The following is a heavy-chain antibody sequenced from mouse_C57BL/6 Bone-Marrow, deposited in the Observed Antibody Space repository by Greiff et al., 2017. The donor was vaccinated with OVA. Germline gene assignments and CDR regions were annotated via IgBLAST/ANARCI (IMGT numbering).Heavy chain of an antibody. V-gene: IGHV14-2*01. CDR2: IDPEDGET. Sequence: EVKLMESGAELVKPGASVKLSCTASGFNIKDYYMHWVKQRTEQGLEWIGRIDPEDGETKYAPKFQGKATITADTSSNTAYLQLSSLTSEDTAVYYCAPDGSSPAWFADWGQGTLVTVSA. CDR1: GFNIKDYY. CDR3: APDGSSPAWFAD. D-gene: IGHD1-1*01. J-gene: IGHJ3*01.